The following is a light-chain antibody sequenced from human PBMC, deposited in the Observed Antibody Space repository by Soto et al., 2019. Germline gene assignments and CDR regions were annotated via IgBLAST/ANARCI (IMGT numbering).Light chain of an antibody. CDR3: QSYDSGLSVV. V-gene: IGLV1-40*01. Sequence: QLVLTQPPSVSGAPGQRVTISCSGSSSNIGAGYDVHWYQQLPGTAPKLLIHDNVNRPSGVPDRFSGSKSGTSASLAITGLQAEDEADYYCQSYDSGLSVVFGGGTKLTVL. J-gene: IGLJ2*01. CDR1: SSNIGAGYD. CDR2: DNV.